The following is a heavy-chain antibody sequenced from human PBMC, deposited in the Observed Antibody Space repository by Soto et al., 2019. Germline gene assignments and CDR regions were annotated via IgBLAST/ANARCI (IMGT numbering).Heavy chain of an antibody. CDR1: GGSISSGGYS. V-gene: IGHV4-30-2*01. Sequence: SETLSLTCAVSGGSISSGGYSWSWIRQPPGKGLEWIGYIYYSGSTYYNPSLKSRVTISVDRSKNQFSLKLSSVTAADTAVYYCARGRAKNYCYYYMDVWGKGTTVTVS. CDR2: IYYSGST. D-gene: IGHD3-10*01. CDR3: ARGRAKNYCYYYMDV. J-gene: IGHJ6*03.